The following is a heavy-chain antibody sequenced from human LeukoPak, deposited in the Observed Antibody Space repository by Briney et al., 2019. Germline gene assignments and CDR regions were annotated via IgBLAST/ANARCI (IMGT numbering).Heavy chain of an antibody. CDR3: ARANWDCSRTSCSPY. D-gene: IGHD2-2*01. CDR1: GFTFSSYS. Sequence: GGSLRLSCAASGFTFSSYSMNWVRQAPGKGLEWVSSISSSSYIYYADSVKGRFTISRDNAKNSLYLQMNSLRAEDAAVYYCARANWDCSRTSCSPYWGQGTLVTVSS. V-gene: IGHV3-21*01. CDR2: ISSSSYI. J-gene: IGHJ4*02.